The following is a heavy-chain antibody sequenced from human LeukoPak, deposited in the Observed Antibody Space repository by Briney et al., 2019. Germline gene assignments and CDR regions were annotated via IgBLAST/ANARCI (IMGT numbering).Heavy chain of an antibody. CDR3: ARDAQATYDNAFDI. V-gene: IGHV3-30-3*01. Sequence: GGSLRLSCAASGYTFRSYAIHWVRQAPGKGLEWVAVISYDGSNKYYADSVKGRFTISRDNSKNTLYLQMNSLRVEDTAVYYCARDAQATYDNAFDIWGQGTMVTVSS. CDR2: ISYDGSNK. CDR1: GYTFRSYA. D-gene: IGHD2-8*01. J-gene: IGHJ3*02.